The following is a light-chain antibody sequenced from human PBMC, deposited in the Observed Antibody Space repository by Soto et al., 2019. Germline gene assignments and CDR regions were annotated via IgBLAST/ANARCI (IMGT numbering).Light chain of an antibody. CDR1: SGHSSYA. V-gene: IGLV4-69*01. CDR3: QTWGTGIQV. Sequence: QLVLTQSPSASASLGASVKLTCTLSSGHSSYAIAWHQQQPEKGPRSLMKLNSDGSHSKGDGIPDRFSGSSSGAERYLTIASLQSEDEADYYCQTWGTGIQVFGGGTKLTVL. J-gene: IGLJ3*02. CDR2: LNSDGSH.